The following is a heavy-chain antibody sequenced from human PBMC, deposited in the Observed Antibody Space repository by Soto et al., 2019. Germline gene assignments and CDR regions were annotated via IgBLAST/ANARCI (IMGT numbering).Heavy chain of an antibody. CDR2: IWYDGSNK. J-gene: IGHJ4*02. CDR3: ARDKLGYSSAGDY. D-gene: IGHD5-18*01. V-gene: IGHV3-33*01. CDR1: GFTFSSYG. Sequence: GGSLRLSCAASGFTFSSYGMHWVRQAPGKGLEWVAVIWYDGSNKYYADSVKGRFTISRDNSKNTLYLQMNSLRAEDTAVYYCARDKLGYSSAGDYWGQGTLVTVSS.